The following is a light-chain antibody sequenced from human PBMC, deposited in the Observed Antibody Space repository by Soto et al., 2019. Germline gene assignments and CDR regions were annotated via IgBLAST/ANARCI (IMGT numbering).Light chain of an antibody. V-gene: IGKV3-11*01. J-gene: IGKJ1*01. Sequence: EIVLTQSPATLSLSPGERATLSCRAGQTVSNFLAWYQQKPGQSPRLLIFRASTRATGIPDRFSGSGSGTEFLLTISGLEAEDSGSYLCHQHGGTPETFGLGANVDIK. CDR2: RAS. CDR1: QTVSNF. CDR3: HQHGGTPET.